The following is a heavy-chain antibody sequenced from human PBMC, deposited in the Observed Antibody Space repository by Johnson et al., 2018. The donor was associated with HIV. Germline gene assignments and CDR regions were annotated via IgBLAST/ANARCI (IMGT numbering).Heavy chain of an antibody. V-gene: IGHV3-11*04. J-gene: IGHJ3*02. CDR3: AKGGGLLSAFDI. CDR1: GFIFSDHY. Sequence: QVQLVESGGGLVRPGGSLRLSCAASGFIFSDHYMSWIRQAPGKGLEWVSYISSRGNTRYYADSVKGRFTISRDNSKNTLYLQMNSLRAEDTAVYYCAKGGGLLSAFDIWGQGTMVTVSS. CDR2: ISSRGNTR. D-gene: IGHD2-2*01.